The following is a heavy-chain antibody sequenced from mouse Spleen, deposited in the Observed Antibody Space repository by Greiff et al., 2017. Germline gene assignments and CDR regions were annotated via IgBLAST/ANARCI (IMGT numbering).Heavy chain of an antibody. V-gene: IGHV1-80*01. CDR2: IYPGDGDT. Sequence: QVQLKQSGAELVKPGASVKISCKASGYAFSSYWMNWVKQRPGKGLEWIGQIYPGDGDTNYNGKFKGKATLTADKSSSTAYMQLSSLTSEDSAVYFCAKTGTGDYFDYWGQGTTLTVSS. J-gene: IGHJ2*01. CDR1: GYAFSSYW. D-gene: IGHD4-1*01. CDR3: AKTGTGDYFDY.